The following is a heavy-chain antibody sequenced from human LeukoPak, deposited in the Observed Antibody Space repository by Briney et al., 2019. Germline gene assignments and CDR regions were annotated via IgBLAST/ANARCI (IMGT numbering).Heavy chain of an antibody. J-gene: IGHJ5*02. Sequence: SETLSLTCTVSGGSISSYYWTWIRQSAGKGLEWIGRINTSGSTNYNPSLRSRVTMSVNTSKNQFSLNLTSVTAADTAVYSCPREGVDPRWLDPWGQGTLVAVSS. V-gene: IGHV4-4*07. CDR2: INTSGST. CDR3: PREGVDPRWLDP. CDR1: GGSISSYY.